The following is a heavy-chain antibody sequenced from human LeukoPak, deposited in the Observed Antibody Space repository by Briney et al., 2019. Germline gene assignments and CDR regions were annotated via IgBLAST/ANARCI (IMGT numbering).Heavy chain of an antibody. CDR2: IYHSGST. Sequence: SETLSLTCTVSGYSISSGYYWGWVRQPPGKGLEWIGSIYHSGSTYYNPSLKSRVTISVDTSKNQFSLKLSSVTAADTAVYYCARDEFSGGRKWYSSGWYYFDHWGQGTLVTVSS. CDR3: ARDEFSGGRKWYSSGWYYFDH. V-gene: IGHV4-38-2*02. J-gene: IGHJ4*02. CDR1: GYSISSGYY. D-gene: IGHD6-19*01.